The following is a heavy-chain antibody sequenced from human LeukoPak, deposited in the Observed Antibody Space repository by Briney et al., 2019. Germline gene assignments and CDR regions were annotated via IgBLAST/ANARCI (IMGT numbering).Heavy chain of an antibody. CDR2: INHSGST. D-gene: IGHD4-17*01. Sequence: SETLSLTCAVYGGSFSGYYWSWIRQPPGEGLEWIGEINHSGSTNYNPSLKSRVTISVDMSKNQFSLKLSSVTAADTAVYYCARVVGYGDYLRPGAFDIWGQGTMVTVSS. V-gene: IGHV4-34*01. CDR1: GGSFSGYY. J-gene: IGHJ3*02. CDR3: ARVVGYGDYLRPGAFDI.